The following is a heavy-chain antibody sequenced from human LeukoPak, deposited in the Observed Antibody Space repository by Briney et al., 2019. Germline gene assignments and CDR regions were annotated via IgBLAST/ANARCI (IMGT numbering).Heavy chain of an antibody. D-gene: IGHD3-10*01. J-gene: IGHJ4*02. CDR3: ARGYGSPLSFGD. V-gene: IGHV3-66*01. CDR1: GFTVSSNY. CDR2: IYSGGST. Sequence: GGSLRLSRAASGFTVSSNYMSWVRQAPGKGLEWVSVIYSGGSTYYADSVKGRFTISRDNSKNTLYLQMNSLRAEDTVVYYCARGYGSPLSFGDWGQGTLVTVSS.